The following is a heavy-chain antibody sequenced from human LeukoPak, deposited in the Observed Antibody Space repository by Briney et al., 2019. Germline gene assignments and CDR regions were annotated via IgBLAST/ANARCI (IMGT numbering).Heavy chain of an antibody. V-gene: IGHV4-39*01. CDR2: IYYSGTT. D-gene: IGHD6-13*01. CDR1: GGSISSSPYY. J-gene: IGHJ5*01. Sequence: SETLSLTCTVSGGSISSSPYYWGWIRQPPGKGLEWIGSIYYSGTTHYNPSLEGRVTISVDPSKNQFSVKLNSVTAADTALYYCARQSRSNSWFSGGPKALNWFDSWAQGTLVTVSS. CDR3: ARQSRSNSWFSGGPKALNWFDS.